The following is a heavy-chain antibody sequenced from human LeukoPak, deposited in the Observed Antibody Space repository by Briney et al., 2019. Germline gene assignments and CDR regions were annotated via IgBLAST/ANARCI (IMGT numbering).Heavy chain of an antibody. CDR3: AKDSALYSSSWFDY. V-gene: IGHV3-23*01. Sequence: GGSLRLSCAASGFTFSSYAMSWVRQAPGKGLEWVSAISGSGGSTYYADSVKGRFSISRDNSENTLFLQMNSLRAEDTAVYYCAKDSALYSSSWFDYWAREPWSPSPQ. CDR1: GFTFSSYA. CDR2: ISGSGGST. J-gene: IGHJ4*02. D-gene: IGHD6-13*01.